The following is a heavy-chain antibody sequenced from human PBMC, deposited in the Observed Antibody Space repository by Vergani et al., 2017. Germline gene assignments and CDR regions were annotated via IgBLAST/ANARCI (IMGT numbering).Heavy chain of an antibody. CDR1: GYTFTGYY. V-gene: IGHV1-2*02. J-gene: IGHJ4*02. Sequence: QVQLVQSGAEVKKPGASVKVSCKASGYTFTGYYLHWVRQAPGQGLEWMGWINPNSGGTNYAQKFQGRVTMTRDTSISTAYMELSRLRSDDTAVYYCAREPDYEFWSGPQDYWGQGTLVTVSS. D-gene: IGHD3-3*01. CDR3: AREPDYEFWSGPQDY. CDR2: INPNSGGT.